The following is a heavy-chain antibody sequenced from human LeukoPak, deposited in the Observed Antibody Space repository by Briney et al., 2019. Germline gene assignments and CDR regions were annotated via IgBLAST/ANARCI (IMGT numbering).Heavy chain of an antibody. CDR1: GGSISSGTYY. Sequence: PSETLSLTCIVSGGSISSGTYYWGWIRQPPGKGLEWIGSIYYSGSTYYNPSLKSRVTISVDTSKNQFSPKLSSVTAAVTAVYYCARQEPRWHPEAGTTFYWYLDLWGRGTLVTVPS. J-gene: IGHJ2*01. D-gene: IGHD1-1*01. V-gene: IGHV4-39*01. CDR3: ARQEPRWHPEAGTTFYWYLDL. CDR2: IYYSGST.